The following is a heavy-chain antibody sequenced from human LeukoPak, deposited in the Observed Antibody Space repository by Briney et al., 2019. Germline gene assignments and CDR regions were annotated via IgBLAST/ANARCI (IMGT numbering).Heavy chain of an antibody. Sequence: PSETLSLTCAVYGGSFSGYYWSWIRQPPGKGLEWSGEINHSGSTNYNPSLKSRVTISVDTSKNQFSLKLSSVPAADTAVYYCARARRGYSYGPRLYYGMAAWGQGTTVTVSS. CDR3: ARARRGYSYGPRLYYGMAA. J-gene: IGHJ6*02. D-gene: IGHD5-18*01. V-gene: IGHV4-34*01. CDR2: INHSGST. CDR1: GGSFSGYY.